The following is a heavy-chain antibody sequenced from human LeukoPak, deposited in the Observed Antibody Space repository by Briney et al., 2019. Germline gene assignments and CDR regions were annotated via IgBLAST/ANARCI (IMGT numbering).Heavy chain of an antibody. CDR3: AKDRDISGRWAVP. Sequence: GGSLRLSCAASGLTFSNYAMSWVRQAPGRGLEWVSAISGSGGSTYYADSARGRFTISRDNSKNTLYLQMNSLRVEDTAVYYCAKDRDISGRWAVPWGQGTLVTVSS. CDR2: ISGSGGST. V-gene: IGHV3-23*01. J-gene: IGHJ5*02. D-gene: IGHD3-22*01. CDR1: GLTFSNYA.